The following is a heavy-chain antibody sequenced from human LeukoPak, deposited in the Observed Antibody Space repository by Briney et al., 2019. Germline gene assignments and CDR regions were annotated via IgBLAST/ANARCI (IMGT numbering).Heavy chain of an antibody. CDR3: TRDQSAYCGGDCPSGFDY. CDR1: GFTFGDYA. V-gene: IGHV3-49*04. Sequence: GGALRLSCTASGFTFGDYAMSWVRQAPGKGLEWVGFIRSKAYGGTTEYAASVKGRFTISRDDCKSIAYLQMNSLKTEDTAVYYCTRDQSAYCGGDCPSGFDYWGQGTLVTVSS. CDR2: IRSKAYGGTT. J-gene: IGHJ4*02. D-gene: IGHD2-21*02.